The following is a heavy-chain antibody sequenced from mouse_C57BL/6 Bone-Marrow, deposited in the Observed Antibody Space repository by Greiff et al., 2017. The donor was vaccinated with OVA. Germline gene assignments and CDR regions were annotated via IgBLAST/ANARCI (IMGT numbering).Heavy chain of an antibody. CDR1: GYTFTSYW. J-gene: IGHJ2*01. CDR3: ARWGDTTVVANFDY. V-gene: IGHV1-64*01. Sequence: QVQLQQPGAELVKPGASVKLSCKASGYTFTSYWMHWVKQRPGQGLEWIGMIHPNSGSTNYNEKFKSKATLTVDKSSSTAYMQLSSLTSEDSAVYYCARWGDTTVVANFDYWGQGTTLTVSS. CDR2: IHPNSGST. D-gene: IGHD1-1*01.